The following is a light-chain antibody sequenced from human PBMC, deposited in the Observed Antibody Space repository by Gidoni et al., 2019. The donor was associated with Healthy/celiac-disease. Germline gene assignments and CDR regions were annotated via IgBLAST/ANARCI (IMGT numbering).Light chain of an antibody. Sequence: DLQMTQSPSSLSASVGDRVTITFRASQSISSYLNWYQQKPGKAPKLLIYAASSLQSGVPSRFSGSGSGTDFTLTISSLQPEDFATYYCQQSYSTLWTFGQGTKVEIK. CDR3: QQSYSTLWT. J-gene: IGKJ1*01. V-gene: IGKV1-39*01. CDR1: QSISSY. CDR2: AAS.